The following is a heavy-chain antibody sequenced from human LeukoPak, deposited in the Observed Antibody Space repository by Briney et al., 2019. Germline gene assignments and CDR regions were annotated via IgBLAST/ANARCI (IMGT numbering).Heavy chain of an antibody. CDR1: GGSISSSSYY. J-gene: IGHJ4*02. CDR3: ARASGYYDSSGYYEAGYYFDY. CDR2: IYYSGST. Sequence: SETLSFTCTVSGGSISSSSYYWGWIRQPPGKGLEWIGSIYYSGSTYYNPSLKSRVTISIDTSKNQFSLKLSSVTAADTAVYYCARASGYYDSSGYYEAGYYFDYWGQGTLVTVSS. V-gene: IGHV4-39*07. D-gene: IGHD3-22*01.